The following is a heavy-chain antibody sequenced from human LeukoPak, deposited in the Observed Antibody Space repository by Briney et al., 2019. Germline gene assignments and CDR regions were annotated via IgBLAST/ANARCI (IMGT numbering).Heavy chain of an antibody. CDR1: GFTFSSYG. CDR3: AKDIAAAGNGDYFDY. CDR2: IRYDGSNK. D-gene: IGHD6-13*01. Sequence: GGSLRLSCAASGFTFSSYGMHWVRQAPGKGLEWVVFIRYDGSNKYYADSVKGRFTISRDNSKNTLYLQMNSLRAEDTAVYYCAKDIAAAGNGDYFDYWGQGTLVTVSS. V-gene: IGHV3-30*02. J-gene: IGHJ4*02.